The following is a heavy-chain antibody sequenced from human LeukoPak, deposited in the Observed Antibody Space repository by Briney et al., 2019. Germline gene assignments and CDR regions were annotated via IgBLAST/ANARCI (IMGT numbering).Heavy chain of an antibody. V-gene: IGHV3-21*01. D-gene: IGHD1-26*01. J-gene: IGHJ4*02. CDR3: ARAGSGSYYFDY. Sequence: GGSLRLSCAASGFTFSSYSMNWVRQAPGKGLEWVSSISSSSSYIYYADSVKDRFTISRDNAKNSLYLQMNSLRAEDTAVYYCARAGSGSYYFDYWGQGTLVTVSS. CDR2: ISSSSSYI. CDR1: GFTFSSYS.